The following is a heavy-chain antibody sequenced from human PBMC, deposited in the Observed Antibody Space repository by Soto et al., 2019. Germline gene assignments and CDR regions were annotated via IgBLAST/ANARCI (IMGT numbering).Heavy chain of an antibody. Sequence: PSETLSLTCTVSGGSIRNYFWTWIRQPPGKGLEWIGYIHYSGSTNYNPSLKSRVTISVDTSKNQFSLKLSSVTAADTAVYYCARIHYYDSSGYHDYWGQGTLVTVSS. CDR3: ARIHYYDSSGYHDY. J-gene: IGHJ4*02. CDR2: IHYSGST. V-gene: IGHV4-59*01. CDR1: GGSIRNYF. D-gene: IGHD3-22*01.